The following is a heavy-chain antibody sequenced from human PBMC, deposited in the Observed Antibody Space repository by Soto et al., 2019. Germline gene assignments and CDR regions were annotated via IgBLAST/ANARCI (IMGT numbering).Heavy chain of an antibody. V-gene: IGHV3-23*03. J-gene: IGHJ4*02. D-gene: IGHD3-10*01. CDR2: IYAGGGTT. Sequence: GGSLRLSCAASGFIFSNYAMFWVRQAPGKGLDWVSTIYAGGGTTHYAESLKGRFTISRDNSNNRLYLQLNNLRAEDTAVYFCAKDLIRGDGYVDFDYWGQGTLVTVS. CDR1: GFIFSNYA. CDR3: AKDLIRGDGYVDFDY.